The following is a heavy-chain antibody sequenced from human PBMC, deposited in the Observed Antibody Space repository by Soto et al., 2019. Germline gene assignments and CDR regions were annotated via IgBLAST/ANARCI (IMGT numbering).Heavy chain of an antibody. CDR1: GGSISTSSYF. CDR2: IYYSGST. D-gene: IGHD3-22*01. CDR3: ARDYDSSGDY. Sequence: QLQLQESGPGLVKPSETLSLTCTVSGGSISTSSYFWGWIRQPPGKGLEWIGSIYYSGSTYYNPSLKSRVTISVDTSKTQFSLKLGSVTAADTAVYYCARDYDSSGDYWGQGTLVTVSS. J-gene: IGHJ4*02. V-gene: IGHV4-39*01.